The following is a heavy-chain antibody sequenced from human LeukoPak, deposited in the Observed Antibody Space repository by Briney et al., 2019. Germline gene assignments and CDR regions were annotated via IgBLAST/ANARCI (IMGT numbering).Heavy chain of an antibody. V-gene: IGHV3-33*08. CDR2: IWYNGSNK. CDR1: GFTFSSYG. D-gene: IGHD3-10*01. Sequence: GGSLRLSCAASGFTFSSYGMHWVRQAPGKGLEWVAVIWYNGSNKYYADSVKGRFTISRDNFNNTSYLQMNSLRAEDTALYYCARVHGSGMDVWGQGTTVTVSS. CDR3: ARVHGSGMDV. J-gene: IGHJ6*02.